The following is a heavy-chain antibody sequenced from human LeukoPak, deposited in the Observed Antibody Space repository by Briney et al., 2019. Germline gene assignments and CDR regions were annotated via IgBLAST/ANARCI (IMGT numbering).Heavy chain of an antibody. V-gene: IGHV3-23*01. J-gene: IGHJ4*02. CDR1: GFTFSSYG. D-gene: IGHD2-15*01. CDR3: AKTLGYCSGGSCYSGVIDY. Sequence: GGTLRLSCAASGFTFSSYGMSWVRQAPGKGLEWVSSFGGGGGSTYYADSVKGRFTISRDNSKNTLYLQINSLRAADTPVYYCAKTLGYCSGGSCYSGVIDYWGQGTLVTVSS. CDR2: FGGGGGST.